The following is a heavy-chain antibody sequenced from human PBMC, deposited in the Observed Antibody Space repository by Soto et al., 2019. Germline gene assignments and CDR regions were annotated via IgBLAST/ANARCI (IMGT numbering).Heavy chain of an antibody. D-gene: IGHD3-10*01. CDR1: GFTFSNYA. Sequence: GSLRLSCAASGFTFSNYAMSWVRQAPGKGLEWVSTISGSGGNTHYADSVKGRFTISRDSSKNTLYLQMNSLRAEDTAVYYCAKDRVVRGVAGAFDIWGQGTMVTVSS. J-gene: IGHJ3*02. CDR2: ISGSGGNT. V-gene: IGHV3-23*01. CDR3: AKDRVVRGVAGAFDI.